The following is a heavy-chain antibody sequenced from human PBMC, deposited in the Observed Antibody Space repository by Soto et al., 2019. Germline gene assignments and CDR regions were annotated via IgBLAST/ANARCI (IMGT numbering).Heavy chain of an antibody. D-gene: IGHD1-26*01. CDR3: AAAVGLGRLVDY. V-gene: IGHV2-5*02. CDR1: GFSLTTSGVG. Sequence: QITLKASGPALVKPTQPLTLSCSFSGFSLTTSGVGVGWFRQWPGKALKWLALIYVDDDKRYNSSLKSRLTITKDTSQNPVVLTMRNMDPVDTCRYYCAAAVGLGRLVDYWGQGTLVTVS. J-gene: IGHJ4*02. CDR2: IYVDDDK.